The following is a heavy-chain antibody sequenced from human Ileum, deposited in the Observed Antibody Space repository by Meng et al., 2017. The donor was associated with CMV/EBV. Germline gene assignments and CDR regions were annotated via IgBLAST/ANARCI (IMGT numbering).Heavy chain of an antibody. Sequence: GESLKISCKGSGFNFNNYWIAWVRQMLGKGLEWMGVIYPGDSETRYNPSFQGQVSISADKSISTAYLQWTSLKASDSALYYCARPDTLMASEYWGQGTLVTVSS. CDR1: GFNFNNYW. D-gene: IGHD5-24*01. CDR2: IYPGDSET. V-gene: IGHV5-51*01. J-gene: IGHJ4*02. CDR3: ARPDTLMASEY.